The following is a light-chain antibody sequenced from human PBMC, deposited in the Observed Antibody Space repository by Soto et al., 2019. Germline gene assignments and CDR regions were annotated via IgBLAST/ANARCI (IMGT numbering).Light chain of an antibody. CDR1: NNDIGGSKY. V-gene: IGLV2-8*01. J-gene: IGLJ3*02. Sequence: QSALTQPPSASGSLGQSVAISCTGTNNDIGGSKYVSWYQQHPGKAPSVLLYEVDKPPSGVPASFSGSKSGNTASLTVSVLHAEDEADYHCSSYALNNQFGVFGGETKLTVL. CDR3: SSYALNNQFGV. CDR2: EVD.